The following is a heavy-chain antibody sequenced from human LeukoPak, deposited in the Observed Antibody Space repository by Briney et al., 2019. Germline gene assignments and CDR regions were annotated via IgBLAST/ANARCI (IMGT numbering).Heavy chain of an antibody. CDR2: ISSSGSDK. Sequence: GGSLRLSCAASGFIFNTYSMNWVRQAPGKGLEWVSSISSSGSDKYYADSAKGRFTISRDNAKNSLYLQMSSLRAEDTAVYYCARDLARSGYYTIDAFDVWGLGTVVTVSS. CDR1: GFIFNTYS. J-gene: IGHJ3*01. V-gene: IGHV3-21*01. D-gene: IGHD3-22*01. CDR3: ARDLARSGYYTIDAFDV.